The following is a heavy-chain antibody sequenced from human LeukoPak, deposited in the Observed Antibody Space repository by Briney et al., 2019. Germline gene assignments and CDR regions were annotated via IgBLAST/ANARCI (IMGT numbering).Heavy chain of an antibody. J-gene: IGHJ4*02. D-gene: IGHD3-10*01. V-gene: IGHV4-38-2*02. CDR1: GYSISSGYY. CDR3: ARGIHYYGSGSYPAVDPFDY. CDR2: IYHSGST. Sequence: PSETLSLTCTVSGYSISSGYYWGWIRQPPGKGLEWIGSIYHSGSTYYNPSLKSRVTISVDTSKNQFSLKLSSVTAADTAVYYCARGIHYYGSGSYPAVDPFDYWGQGTLVTVSS.